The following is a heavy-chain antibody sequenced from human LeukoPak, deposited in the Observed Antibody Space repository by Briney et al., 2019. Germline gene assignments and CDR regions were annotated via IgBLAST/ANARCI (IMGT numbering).Heavy chain of an antibody. Sequence: SETLSLTCTVSGGSISSSSYYWGWIRQPPGKGLEWIGCIYYSASTYYNPSHKSRVTISVDTSKNQFSLKLSSVTAADTAVYYCAREASGSWSYYTSYHYYYYMDVWGKGTTVTVSS. J-gene: IGHJ6*03. D-gene: IGHD3-10*01. CDR3: AREASGSWSYYTSYHYYYYMDV. V-gene: IGHV4-39*07. CDR1: GGSISSSSYY. CDR2: IYYSAST.